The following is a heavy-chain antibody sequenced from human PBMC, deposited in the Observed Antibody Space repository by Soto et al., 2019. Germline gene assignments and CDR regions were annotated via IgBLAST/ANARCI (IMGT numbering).Heavy chain of an antibody. CDR2: IYSGGST. V-gene: IGHV3-53*01. J-gene: IGHJ6*02. Sequence: GGSLRLSCAASGFTVSSNYMSWVRQAPGKGLEWVSVIYSGGSTYDADSVKGRFTISRDNSKNTLYLQMNSLRAEDTAVYYCAKNRSSNNKYYYYGLDVWGQGTTVTVSS. D-gene: IGHD6-13*01. CDR1: GFTVSSNY. CDR3: AKNRSSNNKYYYYGLDV.